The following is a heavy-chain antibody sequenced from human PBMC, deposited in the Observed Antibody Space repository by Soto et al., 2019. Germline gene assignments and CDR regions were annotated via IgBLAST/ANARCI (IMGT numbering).Heavy chain of an antibody. CDR3: AKDRARIEQYYFDY. D-gene: IGHD1-26*01. V-gene: IGHV3-30*18. J-gene: IGHJ4*02. Sequence: SGGSLRLSCAASGFTFSSYGMHWVRQAPGKGLEWVAVISYDGSNKYYADSVKGRFTISRDNSKNTLYLQMNSLRAEDTAVYYCAKDRARIEQYYFDYWGQGTLVTVSS. CDR1: GFTFSSYG. CDR2: ISYDGSNK.